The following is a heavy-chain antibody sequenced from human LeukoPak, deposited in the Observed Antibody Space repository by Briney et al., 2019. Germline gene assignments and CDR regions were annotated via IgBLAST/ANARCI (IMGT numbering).Heavy chain of an antibody. V-gene: IGHV4-34*01. J-gene: IGHJ5*02. D-gene: IGHD3-10*01. CDR1: GFTLRSYD. CDR3: ARAGSLRLHQNRGNWFDP. Sequence: GSLRLSCAASGFTLRSYDMSWVRQAPGKGLEWIGEINHSGSTNYNPSLKSRVTISVDTSKNQFSLKLSSVTAADTAVYYCARAGSLRLHQNRGNWFDPWGQGTLVTVSS. CDR2: INHSGST.